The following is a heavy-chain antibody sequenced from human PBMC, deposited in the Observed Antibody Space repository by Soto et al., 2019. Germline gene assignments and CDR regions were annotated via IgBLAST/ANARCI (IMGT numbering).Heavy chain of an antibody. V-gene: IGHV3-49*03. CDR3: ARNMVRGVFSYYYYYGMDV. CDR1: GFTFGDYA. CDR2: IRSKAYGGTT. Sequence: GGSLRLSCTASGFTFGDYAMNWFRQAPGKGLEWVGFIRSKAYGGTTEYAASVKGRFTISRDDSKSIAYLQMNSLRSDDTAVYYCARNMVRGVFSYYYYYGMDVWGQGTTVTVSS. J-gene: IGHJ6*02. D-gene: IGHD3-10*01.